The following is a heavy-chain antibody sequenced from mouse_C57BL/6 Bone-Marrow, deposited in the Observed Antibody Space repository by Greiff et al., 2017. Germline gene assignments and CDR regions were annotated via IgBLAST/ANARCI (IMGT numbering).Heavy chain of an antibody. J-gene: IGHJ2*01. CDR2: IYPRSGNT. V-gene: IGHV1-81*01. Sequence: VKLQESGAELARPGASVKLSCKASGYTFTSYGISWVKQRTGQGLEWIGEIYPRSGNTYYNEKFKGKATLTADKSSSTAYMELRSLTSEGSAVYFCARHYGSSPYYFDYWGQGTTLTVSS. D-gene: IGHD1-1*01. CDR1: GYTFTSYG. CDR3: ARHYGSSPYYFDY.